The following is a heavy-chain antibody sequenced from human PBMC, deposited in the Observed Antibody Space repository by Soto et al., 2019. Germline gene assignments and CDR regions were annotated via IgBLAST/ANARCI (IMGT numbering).Heavy chain of an antibody. V-gene: IGHV3-11*01. CDR2: ISSSGSTI. CDR3: ARDQTVTTSPYDY. Sequence: VGSLRLSCAASGFTFSDYYMSWIRQAPGKGLEWVSYISSSGSTIYYADSVKGRFTISRDNAKNSLYLQMNSLRAEDTAVYYCARDQTVTTSPYDYWGQGTLVTVSS. J-gene: IGHJ4*02. CDR1: GFTFSDYY. D-gene: IGHD4-17*01.